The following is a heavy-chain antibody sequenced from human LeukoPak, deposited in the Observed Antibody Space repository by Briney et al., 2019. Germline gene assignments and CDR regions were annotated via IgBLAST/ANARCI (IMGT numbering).Heavy chain of an antibody. CDR1: GFTFSSYA. Sequence: GGSLRLSCAASGFTFSSYAMPWVRQAPGKGLEWVAVISYDGSNKYYADSVKGRFTISRDNSKNTLYLQMNSLGAEDTAVYYCAKASERDGRYYYYYGMDVWGQGTTVTVSS. CDR3: AKASERDGRYYYYYGMDV. V-gene: IGHV3-30-3*01. CDR2: ISYDGSNK. D-gene: IGHD1-1*01. J-gene: IGHJ6*02.